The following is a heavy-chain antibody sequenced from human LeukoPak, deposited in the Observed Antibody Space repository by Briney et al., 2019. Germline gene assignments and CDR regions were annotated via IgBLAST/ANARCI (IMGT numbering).Heavy chain of an antibody. Sequence: SETLSLTCTVSGGSISSYYWSWIRQPPGKGLEWIGYIYYSGSTNYNPSLKSRVTISVDTSKNQFSLKLSSVTAADTAVYYCARDRGYSYGYRFDPWGQGTLVTVSS. CDR3: ARDRGYSYGYRFDP. D-gene: IGHD5-18*01. V-gene: IGHV4-59*01. J-gene: IGHJ5*02. CDR1: GGSISSYY. CDR2: IYYSGST.